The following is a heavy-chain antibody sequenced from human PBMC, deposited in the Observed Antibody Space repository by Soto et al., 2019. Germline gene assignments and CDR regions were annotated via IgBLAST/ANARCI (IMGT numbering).Heavy chain of an antibody. Sequence: GGSLRLSCAASGFTVSSNYMSWVRQAPGKGLEWVSVIYSGGSTYYADSVKGRFTISRDNSRNTLYLQMNSLRAEDTAVYNCARDRLYFGGFDPWGQGTLVTVSS. CDR1: GFTVSSNY. D-gene: IGHD2-8*01. CDR3: ARDRLYFGGFDP. V-gene: IGHV3-66*01. CDR2: IYSGGST. J-gene: IGHJ5*02.